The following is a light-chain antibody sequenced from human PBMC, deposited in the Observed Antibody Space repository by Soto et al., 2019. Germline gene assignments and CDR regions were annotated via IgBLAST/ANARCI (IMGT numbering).Light chain of an antibody. CDR1: QSVSSSY. CDR2: GAS. Sequence: EIVLTQSPGTLSLSPGERATLSCRASQSVSSSYLAWYQQKPGQAPRLLIYGASSRATGIPDRFSGSGSGTDFTFTISRLEPEDFAVYYCQHYGSSLWTFGQGTKVDIK. J-gene: IGKJ1*01. CDR3: QHYGSSLWT. V-gene: IGKV3-20*01.